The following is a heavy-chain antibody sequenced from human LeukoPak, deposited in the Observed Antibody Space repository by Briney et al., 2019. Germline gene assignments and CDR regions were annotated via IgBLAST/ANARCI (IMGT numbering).Heavy chain of an antibody. J-gene: IGHJ4*02. V-gene: IGHV4-38-2*02. CDR1: GYSFSTTCY. D-gene: IGHD4-17*01. CDR3: GFSTSVTEY. CDR2: FYQSGSA. Sequence: PSETLSLTCTVSGYSFSTTCYWGWIRQPPGKGLEWIGNFYQSGSADYNPSLTSRVAISLDTSKNQFSLRLSSLIAADTAVYYCGFSTSVTEYWGQGALVTVSS.